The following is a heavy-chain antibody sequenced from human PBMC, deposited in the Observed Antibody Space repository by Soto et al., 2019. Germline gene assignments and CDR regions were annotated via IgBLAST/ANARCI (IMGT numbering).Heavy chain of an antibody. CDR3: GGQLLSFL. D-gene: IGHD3-10*01. J-gene: IGHJ4*02. CDR1: GFTFSNAW. Sequence: AGGSRRLACAASGFTFSNAWMSWVRQAPGKGLEWVGRIKSKTDGGTTDYAAPVKGRFTISRDDSKNTLYLQMNSLKTEDTAVYYCGGQLLSFLWGQGTLVTVSS. V-gene: IGHV3-15*01. CDR2: IKSKTDGGTT.